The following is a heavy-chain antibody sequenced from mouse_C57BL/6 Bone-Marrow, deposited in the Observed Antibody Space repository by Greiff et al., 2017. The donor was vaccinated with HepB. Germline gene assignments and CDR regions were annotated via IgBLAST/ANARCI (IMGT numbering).Heavy chain of an antibody. V-gene: IGHV3-6*01. CDR2: ISYDGSN. D-gene: IGHD1-1*01. CDR1: GYSITSGYY. Sequence: EVKLMESGPGLVKPSQSLSLTCSVTGYSITSGYYWNWIRQFPGNQLEWMGYISYDGSNNYNPSLKNRISITRDTSKNQFFLKLNSVTTEDTATYYCARVTTVVAHWYFDVWGSGTTVTVSS. CDR3: ARVTTVVAHWYFDV. J-gene: IGHJ1*01.